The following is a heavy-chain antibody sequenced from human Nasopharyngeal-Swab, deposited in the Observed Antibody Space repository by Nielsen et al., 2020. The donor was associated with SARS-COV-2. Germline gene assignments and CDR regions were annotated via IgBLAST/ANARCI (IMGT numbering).Heavy chain of an antibody. J-gene: IGHJ3*02. CDR1: GFTFDDYA. D-gene: IGHD2-2*01. Sequence: GGSLRLSCAASGFTFDDYAMHWVRQAPGKGLEWVSGISWNSGSIGYADSVKGRFTISRDNAKNSLYLQMNSLRAEDTALYYCAKVRGYCSSTSCSNDAFDIWGQGTMVTVSS. V-gene: IGHV3-9*01. CDR3: AKVRGYCSSTSCSNDAFDI. CDR2: ISWNSGSI.